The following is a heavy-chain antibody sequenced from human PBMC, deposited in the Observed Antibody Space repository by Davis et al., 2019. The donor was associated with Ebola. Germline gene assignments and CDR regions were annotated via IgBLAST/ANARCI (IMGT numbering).Heavy chain of an antibody. CDR2: ISASGGST. Sequence: GESLKISCAASGFTFSTYAMSWVRQAPGKGLEWISGISASGGSTYYADSVRGRFTISRDNSKNTLYLQMNSLRAEDTAVYYCAKTIFGVAGGAFDIWGQGTMVTVSS. V-gene: IGHV3-23*01. CDR1: GFTFSTYA. J-gene: IGHJ3*02. D-gene: IGHD3-3*01. CDR3: AKTIFGVAGGAFDI.